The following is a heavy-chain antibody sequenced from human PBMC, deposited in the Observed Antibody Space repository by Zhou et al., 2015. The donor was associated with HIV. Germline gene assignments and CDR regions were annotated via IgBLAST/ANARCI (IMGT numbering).Heavy chain of an antibody. D-gene: IGHD7-27*01. CDR2: SSLSLVQA. CDR3: AREGWGSWYFDL. Sequence: QVRLVQSGAEVKKPGVLSEGLLQGFWRHLQQPWYQLGATGPWPRGLSGWEGSSLSLVQANYAQKFQGRVTITADKSTSTAYMELSSLRSDDTAAYYCAREGWGSWYFDLWGRGTLVSVSS. J-gene: IGHJ2*01. CDR1: RHLQQPW. V-gene: IGHV1-69*06.